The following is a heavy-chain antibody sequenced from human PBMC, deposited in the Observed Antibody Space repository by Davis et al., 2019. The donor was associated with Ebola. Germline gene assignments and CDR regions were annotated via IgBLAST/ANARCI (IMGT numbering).Heavy chain of an antibody. Sequence: TFSSYAMSWVRQPPGKGLEWIGSIYYSGSTYYNPSLKSRVTISVDTSKNQFSLKLSSVTAADTAVYYCARGPTVNGLDYWGQGTLVTVSS. V-gene: IGHV4-39*01. CDR3: ARGPTVNGLDY. CDR2: IYYSGST. J-gene: IGHJ4*02. D-gene: IGHD4-11*01. CDR1: TFSSYA.